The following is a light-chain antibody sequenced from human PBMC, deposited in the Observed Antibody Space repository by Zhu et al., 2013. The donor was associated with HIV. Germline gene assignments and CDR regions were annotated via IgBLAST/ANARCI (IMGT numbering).Light chain of an antibody. Sequence: QSVLTQPPSVSGAPGQRVTLSCTGSSSNIGAPYDVHWYQQFPGTAPKLLIYGSSNRPSGVPDRFSGSKAGTSAPLAINGLQAEDEADYYCQSYDSSLSGVVFGGGTKLAVL. CDR1: SSNIGAPYD. V-gene: IGLV1-40*01. CDR3: QSYDSSLSGVV. CDR2: GSS. J-gene: IGLJ2*01.